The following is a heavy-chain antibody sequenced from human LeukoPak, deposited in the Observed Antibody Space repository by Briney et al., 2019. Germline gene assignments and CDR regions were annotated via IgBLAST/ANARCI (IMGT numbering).Heavy chain of an antibody. Sequence: PSETLSLTCAVYGGSFSGYYWSWIRQPPGKGLEWIGEINHSGSTNYNPSLKSRVTISVDTSKNQFSLKLSSVTAADTAVYYCASGELDPYYFDYWGQGTLVTVSS. CDR3: ASGELDPYYFDY. CDR1: GGSFSGYY. D-gene: IGHD1-26*01. V-gene: IGHV4-34*01. CDR2: INHSGST. J-gene: IGHJ4*02.